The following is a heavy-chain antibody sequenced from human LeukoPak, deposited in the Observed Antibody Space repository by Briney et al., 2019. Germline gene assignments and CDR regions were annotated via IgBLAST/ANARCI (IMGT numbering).Heavy chain of an antibody. Sequence: GASLNVSCKASGGTFSIYAISWVRQAPGQGLKWMGVIIPIFGTANYAQKFQGRVTITANESTSKAYMELSSLRSEDTAVYYCAREGRDLSGSSTSCDVVVVAATPMAFDIWGQGTMVSVSS. D-gene: IGHD2-15*01. CDR2: IIPIFGTA. J-gene: IGHJ3*02. V-gene: IGHV1-69*13. CDR3: AREGRDLSGSSTSCDVVVVAATPMAFDI. CDR1: GGTFSIYA.